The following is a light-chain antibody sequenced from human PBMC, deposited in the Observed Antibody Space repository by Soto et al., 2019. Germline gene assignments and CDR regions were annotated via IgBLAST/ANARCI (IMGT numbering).Light chain of an antibody. CDR2: AAS. Sequence: DIQMTQSPSSVSASVGDRVTITCRASQGISSWLAGYQQKPGTAPNLLISAASSLQSGVPSRFSGSGSGTDFTLIISNVQPEDFATYYCQQANSFPLTFGGGTKVEIK. V-gene: IGKV1-12*01. J-gene: IGKJ4*01. CDR1: QGISSW. CDR3: QQANSFPLT.